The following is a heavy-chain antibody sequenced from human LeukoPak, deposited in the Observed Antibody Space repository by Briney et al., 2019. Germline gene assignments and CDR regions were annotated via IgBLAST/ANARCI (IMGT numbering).Heavy chain of an antibody. Sequence: SETLSLTCTVSGGSISSSGYYWGWIRQPPGKGLEWIGSISHSGSTYYNPSLKSRVTISVDKSKNQFSVKLSSVTAADTAVYYCARHHYDALYGMDVWGQGTTVTVSS. J-gene: IGHJ6*02. CDR2: ISHSGST. V-gene: IGHV4-39*01. D-gene: IGHD3-22*01. CDR1: GGSISSSGYY. CDR3: ARHHYDALYGMDV.